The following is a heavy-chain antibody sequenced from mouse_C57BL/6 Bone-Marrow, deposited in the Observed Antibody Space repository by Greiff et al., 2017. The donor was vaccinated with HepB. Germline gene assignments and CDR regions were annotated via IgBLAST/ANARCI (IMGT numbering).Heavy chain of an antibody. CDR3: AKSGNYVYYYAMDY. V-gene: IGHV2-5*01. J-gene: IGHJ4*01. CDR2: IWRGGST. Sequence: VQLQQSGPGLVQPSQSLSITCTVSGFSFTSYGVHWVRQSPGKGLEWLGVIWRGGSTDYNAAFMSRLSITKDNSKSQVFFKMNSLQADDTAIYYCAKSGNYVYYYAMDYWGQGTSVTVSS. D-gene: IGHD2-1*01. CDR1: GFSFTSYG.